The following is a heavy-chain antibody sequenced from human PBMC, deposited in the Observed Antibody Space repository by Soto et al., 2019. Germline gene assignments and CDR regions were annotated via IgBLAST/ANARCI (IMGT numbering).Heavy chain of an antibody. Sequence: QVQLVQSGAEVKKPGASVKVSCKASGYTFTSYGFSWVRQAPGQGLEWMGWISAYNGNTNYAQQLKGRVTMTTDTSTSTAYMELRSLRSDDTAVYYCAREGSRPYYDYGMDVWGQGTTVTVSS. CDR3: AREGSRPYYDYGMDV. CDR1: GYTFTSYG. V-gene: IGHV1-18*01. J-gene: IGHJ6*02. D-gene: IGHD1-26*01. CDR2: ISAYNGNT.